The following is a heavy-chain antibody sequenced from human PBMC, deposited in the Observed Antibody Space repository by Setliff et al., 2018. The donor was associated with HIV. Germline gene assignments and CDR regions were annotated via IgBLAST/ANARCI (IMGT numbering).Heavy chain of an antibody. D-gene: IGHD4-4*01. CDR2: IHYSGTT. V-gene: IGHV4-61*08. CDR3: TTGGSMTTMTT. CDR1: GGSINSRDYS. Sequence: PSETLSLTCTVSGGSINSRDYSWGWIRQPPGKGLEWIGYIHYSGTTNYNPSLKSRVNISVDTSKNQFSLTLTSATAADTAVYYCTTGGSMTTMTTWGQGTLVTVSS. J-gene: IGHJ4*02.